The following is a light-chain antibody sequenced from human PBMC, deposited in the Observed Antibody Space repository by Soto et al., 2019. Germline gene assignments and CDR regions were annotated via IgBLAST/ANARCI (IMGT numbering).Light chain of an antibody. J-gene: IGLJ3*02. CDR3: ETWYSNTHKV. CDR2: LDRSGSY. V-gene: IGLV4-60*02. CDR1: SGHSTYI. Sequence: QAVVTQSSSASASLGSSVKLTSILSSGHSTYIIAWHQQQPGKAPRFLMTLDRSGSYNRGSGVPDRFSGSSSGADRYLTISNLQFEDEGDYYCETWYSNTHKVFGGGTKLTVL.